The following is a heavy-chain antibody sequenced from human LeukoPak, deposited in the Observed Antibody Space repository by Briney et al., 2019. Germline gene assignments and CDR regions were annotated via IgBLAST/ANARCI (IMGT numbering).Heavy chain of an antibody. Sequence: PSETLSLTCTVSGGSITSYYWSWIRQPPGKGLEWIGYIYYRGSTNHNPSLTSRVTISVDTSKNRFSLKLSSVTAADTAVYYCARDWTSGFHSLDYWGQGTLVTVSS. J-gene: IGHJ4*02. CDR3: ARDWTSGFHSLDY. CDR1: GGSITSYY. CDR2: IYYRGST. V-gene: IGHV4-59*01. D-gene: IGHD3-22*01.